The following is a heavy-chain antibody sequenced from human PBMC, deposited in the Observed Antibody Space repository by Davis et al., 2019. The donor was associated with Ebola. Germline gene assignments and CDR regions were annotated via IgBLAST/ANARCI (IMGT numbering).Heavy chain of an antibody. J-gene: IGHJ6*02. D-gene: IGHD3-3*01. CDR1: GGSISSYY. Sequence: SETLSLTCTVSGGSISSYYWSWIRQPPGKGLEWIGCIYYSGSTNYNPSLKSRVTISVDTSKNQFSLKLSSVTAADTAVYYCARGSNYDFWSGLGYYYYGMDVWGQGTTVTVSS. CDR2: IYYSGST. CDR3: ARGSNYDFWSGLGYYYYGMDV. V-gene: IGHV4-59*01.